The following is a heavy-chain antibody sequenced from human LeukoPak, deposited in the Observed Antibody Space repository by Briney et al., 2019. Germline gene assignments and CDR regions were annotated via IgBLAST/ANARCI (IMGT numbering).Heavy chain of an antibody. CDR2: INGDGGSR. D-gene: IGHD6-13*01. CDR3: ASASSHRTAAGGDY. J-gene: IGHJ4*02. Sequence: GGSLRLSCAASGFTFSTYWMHWVRQAPGKGLGWVSRINGDGGSRKYAASVNGRFNIPRDHAKNTLYHHMTSLRVEDTAVYYCASASSHRTAAGGDYWGQGTLVTVST. V-gene: IGHV3-74*03. CDR1: GFTFSTYW.